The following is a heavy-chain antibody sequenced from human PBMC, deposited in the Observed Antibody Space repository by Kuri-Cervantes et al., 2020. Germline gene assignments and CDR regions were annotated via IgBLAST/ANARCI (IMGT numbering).Heavy chain of an antibody. D-gene: IGHD4-17*01. J-gene: IGHJ4*02. CDR3: AKDIRYGDHGGFDY. Sequence: GGSLRLSCVVSGLTFDEHAMHWVRQAPGKGLEWVSGISWNSGSIGYADSVKGRFTISRDNAKNSLYLQMNSLRAEDTALYYCAKDIRYGDHGGFDYWGQGTLVTVSS. CDR1: GLTFDEHA. CDR2: ISWNSGSI. V-gene: IGHV3-9*01.